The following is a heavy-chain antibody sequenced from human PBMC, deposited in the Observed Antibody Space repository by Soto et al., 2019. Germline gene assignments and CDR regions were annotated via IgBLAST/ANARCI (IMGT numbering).Heavy chain of an antibody. CDR2: IKSRADGGTT. D-gene: IGHD6-19*01. Sequence: PVGSLRLSGAASGFTFTKAWMTWVRQTPGKGLEWVGRIKSRADGGTTDYAASVKDRFIILRDDSNDTLYLHMNRLKTDDTAVYYCTTASQWLPPYSWGQGALVTVSS. CDR3: TTASQWLPPYS. CDR1: GFTFTKAW. V-gene: IGHV3-15*01. J-gene: IGHJ4*02.